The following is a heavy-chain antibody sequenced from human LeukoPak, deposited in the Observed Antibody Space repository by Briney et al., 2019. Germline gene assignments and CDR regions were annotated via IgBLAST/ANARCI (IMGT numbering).Heavy chain of an antibody. Sequence: PSETLSLTCTVSGGSISSSSYYWGWIRQPPGKGLEWIGSIYYSGSTYYNPSLKSRVTISVDTSKNQFSLKLSSVTAADTAIYYCARDKTHYDSGTYLGASDYWGQGTLVTVSS. D-gene: IGHD3-10*01. V-gene: IGHV4-39*07. J-gene: IGHJ4*02. CDR3: ARDKTHYDSGTYLGASDY. CDR2: IYYSGST. CDR1: GGSISSSSYY.